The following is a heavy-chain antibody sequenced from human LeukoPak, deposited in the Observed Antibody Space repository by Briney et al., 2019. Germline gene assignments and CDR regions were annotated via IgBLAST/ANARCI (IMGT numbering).Heavy chain of an antibody. Sequence: ASVKVSCKASGGTFSSYAISWVRQAPGQGLEWMGGIIPIFGTANYAQKFQGRVTITTDESTSTAYMELSSLRSEDTAVYYCARSRIFGVAKVAGGYMDVWGKGTTVTVSS. CDR3: ARSRIFGVAKVAGGYMDV. D-gene: IGHD3-3*02. CDR1: GGTFSSYA. J-gene: IGHJ6*03. CDR2: IIPIFGTA. V-gene: IGHV1-69*05.